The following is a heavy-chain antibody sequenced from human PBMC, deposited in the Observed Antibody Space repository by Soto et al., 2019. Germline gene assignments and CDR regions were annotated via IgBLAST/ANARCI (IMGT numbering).Heavy chain of an antibody. CDR3: ARGVGSTTCCYSFDP. CDR2: VSSSSSYI. D-gene: IGHD2-2*01. V-gene: IGHV3-21*01. J-gene: IGHJ5*02. Sequence: EVYLVESGGGLVKTGGSLRLSCAASGFTFSTYDMHWVRQAPGKGLEWVSSVSSSSSYIYYADSVKGRFTISRDNAKNSLFLQMNSLRVEDTAVYYCARGVGSTTCCYSFDPWGQGTLVTVSS. CDR1: GFTFSTYD.